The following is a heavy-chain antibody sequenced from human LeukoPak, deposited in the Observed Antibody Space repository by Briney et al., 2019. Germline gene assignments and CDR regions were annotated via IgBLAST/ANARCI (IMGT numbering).Heavy chain of an antibody. Sequence: SETLSLTCTVSGGSISSYYWSWIRQPPGKGLEWIGYIYYSGSTNYNPSLKSRVTTSVDTSKNQFSLKLSSVTAADTAVYYCASSHPYCTNGVCYGGRDYYYYYMDVWGKGTTVTVSS. V-gene: IGHV4-59*01. CDR2: IYYSGST. CDR3: ASSHPYCTNGVCYGGRDYYYYYMDV. CDR1: GGSISSYY. J-gene: IGHJ6*03. D-gene: IGHD2-8*01.